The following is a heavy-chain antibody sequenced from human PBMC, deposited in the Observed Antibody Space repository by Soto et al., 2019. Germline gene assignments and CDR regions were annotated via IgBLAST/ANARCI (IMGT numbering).Heavy chain of an antibody. V-gene: IGHV3-13*01. Sequence: EVQLVESGGGLVQPGGSLRLSCAASGFTFSAYDMHWVRQPTGKGLEWVAAIGTLHDTYYPDSVKGRFTISRDNAKNSLYLQMNSLRAGDTAVYYFTRQASYWHGGGGWLDPWGQGTLVTVSS. D-gene: IGHD2-8*02. CDR3: TRQASYWHGGGGWLDP. CDR2: IGTLHDT. J-gene: IGHJ5*02. CDR1: GFTFSAYD.